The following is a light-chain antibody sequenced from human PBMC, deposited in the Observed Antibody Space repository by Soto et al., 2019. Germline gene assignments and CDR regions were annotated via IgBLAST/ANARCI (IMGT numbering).Light chain of an antibody. CDR1: QSVNAN. CDR3: QQYNTWLWT. CDR2: GAS. V-gene: IGKV3-15*01. Sequence: EVVMTQSPATLSVSPGERTTLSCRASQSVNANLAWYQQKPGQAPRLLIHGASNRATGTPARFSGSGFGTEFILTISSLRSEDFAVYYCQQYNTWLWTFGQGTKVEI. J-gene: IGKJ1*01.